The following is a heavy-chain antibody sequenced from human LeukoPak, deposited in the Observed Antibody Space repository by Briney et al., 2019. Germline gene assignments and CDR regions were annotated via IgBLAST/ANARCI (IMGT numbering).Heavy chain of an antibody. J-gene: IGHJ5*02. D-gene: IGHD4-11*01. Sequence: SETLSLTCAVYGGSFSGYYWTWIRQPPGKELEWIGEINHSGSTNYNPPLKSRVTISVDTSKNQFSLRLRSVTAADTAVYYCAKTRYRNWFEPWGQGTLVTVSS. V-gene: IGHV4-34*01. CDR2: INHSGST. CDR1: GGSFSGYY. CDR3: AKTRYRNWFEP.